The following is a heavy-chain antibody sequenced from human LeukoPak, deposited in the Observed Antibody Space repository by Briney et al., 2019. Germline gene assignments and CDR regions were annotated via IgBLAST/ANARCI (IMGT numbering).Heavy chain of an antibody. CDR1: GFAFSTYA. CDR3: AKDLNYGFDY. CDR2: LSGNGDKT. J-gene: IGHJ4*02. Sequence: PGGSLRLSCAASGFAFSTYAMSWVRQAPGKGPEWVSALSGNGDKTFYAGSVRGRFTISRDNSKNRLFLQMYGLRAEDTAVYYCAKDLNYGFDYWGQGTLVTVSS. V-gene: IGHV3-23*01. D-gene: IGHD3-10*01.